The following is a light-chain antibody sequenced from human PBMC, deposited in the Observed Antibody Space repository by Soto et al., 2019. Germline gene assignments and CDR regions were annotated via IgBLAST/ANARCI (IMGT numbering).Light chain of an antibody. CDR2: DAS. V-gene: IGKV1-33*01. CDR1: QDIGNS. Sequence: DIQMTQSPPSLSASVGDRVTTTCQASQDIGNSLNWFQHKPGKAPNLVIYDASNLEIGVPSRFSGSGSGTDFTFTISSLRPEDIATYYCQKSDHLPLFGPGTKVESK. CDR3: QKSDHLPL. J-gene: IGKJ3*01.